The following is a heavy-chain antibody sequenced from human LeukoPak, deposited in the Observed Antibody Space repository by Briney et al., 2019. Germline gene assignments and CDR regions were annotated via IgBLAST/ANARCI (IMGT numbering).Heavy chain of an antibody. Sequence: PSETLSLTCTVSGGSISIDGYFWSWIRQHPGKGLEWIGYIHFSGSTYYNPSLKSRLSISLDASKNQFYLKVGSVTAADTAVYYCARNYDRSGYFDYWGQGTLVTVSS. D-gene: IGHD3-22*01. J-gene: IGHJ4*02. CDR2: IHFSGST. CDR1: GGSISIDGYF. V-gene: IGHV4-31*03. CDR3: ARNYDRSGYFDY.